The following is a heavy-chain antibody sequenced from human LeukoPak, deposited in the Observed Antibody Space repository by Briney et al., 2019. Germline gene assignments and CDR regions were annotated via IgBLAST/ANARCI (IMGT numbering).Heavy chain of an antibody. V-gene: IGHV3-15*01. CDR2: IYSKTNGGTT. D-gene: IGHD3-22*01. J-gene: IGHJ4*02. Sequence: KSGGSLRLSCAASGFTFSNAWMTWVRQAPGKGLEWVGRIYSKTNGGTTQYAAPVKGRFTISRDDSKNTLYLQMNSLKTEDTAVYYCTSYYDRSGDYWGQGTLVTVSS. CDR1: GFTFSNAW. CDR3: TSYYDRSGDY.